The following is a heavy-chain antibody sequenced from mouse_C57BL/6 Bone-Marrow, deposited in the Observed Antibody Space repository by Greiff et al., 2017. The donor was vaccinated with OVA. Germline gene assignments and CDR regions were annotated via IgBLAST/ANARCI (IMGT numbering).Heavy chain of an antibody. D-gene: IGHD1-1*02. V-gene: IGHV1-19*01. Sequence: EVKLMESGPVLVKPGASVKMSCKASGYTFTDYYMNWVKQSHGKSLEWIGVINPYNGGTSYNQKFKGKATLTVDKSSSTAYMELNSLTSEDSAVYYCARGGLYGYWGQGTTLTVSS. CDR2: INPYNGGT. CDR3: ARGGLYGY. CDR1: GYTFTDYY. J-gene: IGHJ2*01.